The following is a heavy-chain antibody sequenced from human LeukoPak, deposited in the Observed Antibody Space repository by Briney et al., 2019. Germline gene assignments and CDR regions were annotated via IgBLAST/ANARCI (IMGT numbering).Heavy chain of an antibody. CDR1: GFTFSSYA. V-gene: IGHV3-23*01. J-gene: IGHJ4*02. D-gene: IGHD3-22*01. CDR2: ISGSGGST. CDR3: AKGSPDSTYYYDSSGYSHYWGPLDY. Sequence: PGGSLRLSCAASGFTFSSYAMSWFRQAPGKGLEWVSAISGSGGSTYYADSVKGRFTISRDNSKNTLYLQMNSMRAEDTAVYYCAKGSPDSTYYYDSSGYSHYWGPLDYWGQGTLVTVSS.